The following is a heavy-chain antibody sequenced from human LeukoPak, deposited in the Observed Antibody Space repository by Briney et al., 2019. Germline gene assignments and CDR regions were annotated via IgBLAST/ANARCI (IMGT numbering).Heavy chain of an antibody. D-gene: IGHD5-18*01. CDR2: ISAYNGNT. CDR1: GYTFTSYG. V-gene: IGHV1-18*01. CDR3: ARNLDSYGTYYFDY. Sequence: VASVKVSCKASGYTFTSYGISWVRQAPGQGLEWMGWISAYNGNTNYAQKLQGRVTMTTDTSTSTAYMELRSLRSDDTAVYYCARNLDSYGTYYFDYWGQGTLVTVSS. J-gene: IGHJ4*02.